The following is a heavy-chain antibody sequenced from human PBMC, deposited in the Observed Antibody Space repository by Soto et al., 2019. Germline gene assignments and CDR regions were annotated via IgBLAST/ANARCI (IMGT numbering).Heavy chain of an antibody. J-gene: IGHJ4*02. D-gene: IGHD6-13*01. CDR2: SIPVFGTA. Sequence: QVQLVQSGAEVKKPGSSVKLSCKTSGRTFRNYAINWVRQAPGQGLEWMGGSIPVFGTANYAQTFQGRFTITADESTSTAYMELSSLRSEDTAVYYCAIPLPKQQLVRGAFDHWGQGTLVTVAS. CDR3: AIPLPKQQLVRGAFDH. CDR1: GRTFRNYA. V-gene: IGHV1-69*01.